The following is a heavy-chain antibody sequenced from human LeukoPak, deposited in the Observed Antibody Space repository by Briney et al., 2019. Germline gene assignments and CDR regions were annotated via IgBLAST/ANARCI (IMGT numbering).Heavy chain of an antibody. Sequence: PGRSLRLSCAASRFTFSNYGMHWVRQAPGKGLEWVALIGYDGSNKYYPDSLKGRFTISRDNSKNTLYLQMNSLRAEDTAVYYCARDRYFDSSYGMDVWGKGTTVTVSS. J-gene: IGHJ6*04. D-gene: IGHD3-9*01. CDR1: RFTFSNYG. CDR3: ARDRYFDSSYGMDV. CDR2: IGYDGSNK. V-gene: IGHV3-33*01.